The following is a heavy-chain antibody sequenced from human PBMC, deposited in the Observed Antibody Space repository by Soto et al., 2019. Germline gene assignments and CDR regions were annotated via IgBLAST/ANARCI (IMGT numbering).Heavy chain of an antibody. Sequence: PSETLSLTCTVSGGSVSSGSYYWSRTRQPPGKGLEWIGYIYYSGITNYNPSLKSRVTISVDTSKNQFSLKLSSVTAADTAVYYCARGDYVWGSYRYTAAVDYWGQGTLDTVSS. CDR2: IYYSGIT. J-gene: IGHJ4*02. CDR3: ARGDYVWGSYRYTAAVDY. CDR1: GGSVSSGSYY. D-gene: IGHD3-16*02. V-gene: IGHV4-61*01.